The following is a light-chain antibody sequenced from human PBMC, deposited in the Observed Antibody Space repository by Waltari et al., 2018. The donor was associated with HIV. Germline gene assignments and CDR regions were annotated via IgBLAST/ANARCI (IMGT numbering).Light chain of an antibody. CDR3: GTWDNSLNTWV. Sequence: QSVLTQPPSVSAAPGQRVTIPCSGSGSNIGNNYVSWYQQLPGTAPKLLNYDNDKRPSGIPARFSGSKSGTSATLGITGLQTGDEAHYYCGTWDNSLNTWVFGGGTKLTVL. J-gene: IGLJ3*02. CDR2: DND. CDR1: GSNIGNNY. V-gene: IGLV1-51*01.